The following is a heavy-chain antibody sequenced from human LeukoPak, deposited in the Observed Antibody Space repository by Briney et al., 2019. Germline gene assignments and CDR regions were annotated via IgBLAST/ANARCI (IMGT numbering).Heavy chain of an antibody. J-gene: IGHJ4*02. Sequence: GGSLRLSCAASGFTFSSYEMNWVRQAPGKGLEWVSYISSSGSTIYYADSVKGRFTISRDNAKNSLYLQMNSLRAEDTAVYYCAKSGLNRLAHWAQGTLVTVSS. D-gene: IGHD2-15*01. CDR2: ISSSGSTI. CDR1: GFTFSSYE. V-gene: IGHV3-48*03. CDR3: AKSGLNRLAH.